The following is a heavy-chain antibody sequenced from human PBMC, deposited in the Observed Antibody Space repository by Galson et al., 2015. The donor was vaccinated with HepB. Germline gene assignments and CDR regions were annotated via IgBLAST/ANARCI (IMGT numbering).Heavy chain of an antibody. V-gene: IGHV3-23*01. D-gene: IGHD1-26*01. CDR3: AKGGFSRGIVGASNWFDP. J-gene: IGHJ5*02. Sequence: SLRLSCAASGFTFSNYAMSWVRQAPGKGLEWVSTISGSGGNTYYADSVKGRFTIPRDNSKNTLYLQMNYLRAEDTAVYYCAKGGFSRGIVGASNWFDPWGQGILVTVSS. CDR1: GFTFSNYA. CDR2: ISGSGGNT.